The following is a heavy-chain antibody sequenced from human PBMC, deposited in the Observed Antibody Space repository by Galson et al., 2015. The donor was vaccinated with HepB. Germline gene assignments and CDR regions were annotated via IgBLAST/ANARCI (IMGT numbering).Heavy chain of an antibody. V-gene: IGHV3-21*01. CDR1: GFTFSSYS. CDR2: ISSSSSYI. Sequence: SLRLSCAASGFTFSSYSMNWVRQAPGKGLEWVSSISSSSSYIYYADSVKGRFTISRDNAKNSLYLQMNSLRAEDTAVYYCASSYSSSWFFDYWGQGTLVTVSS. J-gene: IGHJ4*02. D-gene: IGHD6-13*01. CDR3: ASSYSSSWFFDY.